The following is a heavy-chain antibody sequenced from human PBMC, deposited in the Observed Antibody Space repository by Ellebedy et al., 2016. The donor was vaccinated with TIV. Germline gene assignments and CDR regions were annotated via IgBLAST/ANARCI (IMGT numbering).Heavy chain of an antibody. Sequence: GESLKISCVASGFSLSEYYMSWIRQAPGKGLEWVSYISRSSNTIYYADSVKGPFTVSRDNAKNSLYVQMNSLRAEDTAVYYCARVETHFGDYGVFSDYWGQGTLVTVSS. CDR3: ARVETHFGDYGVFSDY. CDR1: GFSLSEYY. J-gene: IGHJ4*02. D-gene: IGHD4-17*01. V-gene: IGHV3-11*01. CDR2: ISRSSNTI.